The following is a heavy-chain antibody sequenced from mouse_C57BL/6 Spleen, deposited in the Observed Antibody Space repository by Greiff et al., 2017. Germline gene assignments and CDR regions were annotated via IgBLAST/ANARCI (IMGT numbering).Heavy chain of an antibody. CDR2: IYPGSGNT. CDR1: GYSFTSYY. D-gene: IGHD1-1*01. J-gene: IGHJ2*01. CDR3: ARRDYECFDD. V-gene: IGHV1-66*01. Sequence: QVQLQQSGPELVKPGASVKISCKASGYSFTSYYIHWVKQRPGQGLEWIGWIYPGSGNTKYNEKFKGKATLTADPSSSTSYMQLSILTSEDAAVYYCARRDYECFDDWGQGTTLTVSS.